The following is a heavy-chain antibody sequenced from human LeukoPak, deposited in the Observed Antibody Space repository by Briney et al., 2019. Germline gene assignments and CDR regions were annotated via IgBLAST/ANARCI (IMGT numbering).Heavy chain of an antibody. V-gene: IGHV3-7*03. D-gene: IGHD6-13*01. J-gene: IGHJ3*02. CDR1: GFSFSGYW. CDR2: IKQDGSET. Sequence: QPGGSLRLSCAASGFSFSGYWMTWVRQAPGRGLEWVANIKQDGSETSYVTSVRGRFTISRDNAKNSLYLQMNNLRVEDTAVYFCARGETAAGPWTVIWGQGTMVTVSS. CDR3: ARGETAAGPWTVI.